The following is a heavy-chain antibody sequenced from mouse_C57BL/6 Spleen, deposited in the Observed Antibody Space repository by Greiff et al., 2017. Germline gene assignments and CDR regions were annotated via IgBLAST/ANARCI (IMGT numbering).Heavy chain of an antibody. J-gene: IGHJ3*01. CDR3: ARVFAY. V-gene: IGHV1-19*01. CDR2: INPYNGGT. CDR1: GYTFTDYY. Sequence: EVQLLQSGPVLVKPGASVKMSCKASGYTFTDYYMNWLQQSHGKSLEWIGVINPYNGGTSYNQKFKGKATLTVDKSSSTAYMELNSLTSEDSAVYYCARVFAYWGQGTLVTVSA.